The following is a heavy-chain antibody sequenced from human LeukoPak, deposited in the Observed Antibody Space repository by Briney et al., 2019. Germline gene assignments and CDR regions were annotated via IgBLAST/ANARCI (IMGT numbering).Heavy chain of an antibody. V-gene: IGHV3-33*01. D-gene: IGHD6-19*01. CDR1: GFTFSSYG. CDR2: IWYDGSNK. J-gene: IGHJ6*02. CDR3: ARGPYSSGWYFGFAYYYYGMDV. Sequence: GRSLRLSCAASGFTFSSYGMHWVRQAPGKGLEWVAVIWYDGSNKYYADSVKGRFTISRDNSKSTLYLQMNSLRAEDTAVYYCARGPYSSGWYFGFAYYYYGMDVWGQGTTVTVSS.